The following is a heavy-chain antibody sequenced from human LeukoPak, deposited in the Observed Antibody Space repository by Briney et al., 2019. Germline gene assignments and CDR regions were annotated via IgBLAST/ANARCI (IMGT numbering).Heavy chain of an antibody. CDR1: GFTFDDYA. D-gene: IGHD5-12*01. V-gene: IGHV3-9*01. Sequence: QPGGSLRLSCAASGFTFDDYAMHWVRQAPGKGLEWVSGISWNSGSIGYADSVKGRFTISRDNAKNSLYLQMNSLRAEDTALYYCAKVLPIVATIGAFDIWGQGAMVTVSS. J-gene: IGHJ3*02. CDR3: AKVLPIVATIGAFDI. CDR2: ISWNSGSI.